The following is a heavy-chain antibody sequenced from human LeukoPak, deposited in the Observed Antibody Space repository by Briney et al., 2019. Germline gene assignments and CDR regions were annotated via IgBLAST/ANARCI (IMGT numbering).Heavy chain of an antibody. CDR2: ISSSSSYI. Sequence: PGGSLRLSCAASGFTFSSYSMNWVRQAPGKGLEWVSSISSSSSYIYYADSVKGRFTISRDNAKNSLYLQMNSLRAEDTAVYYCAREEPVPYYYYGMDVWGQGTTVTVSS. CDR1: GFTFSSYS. D-gene: IGHD1-26*01. CDR3: AREEPVPYYYYGMDV. J-gene: IGHJ6*02. V-gene: IGHV3-21*01.